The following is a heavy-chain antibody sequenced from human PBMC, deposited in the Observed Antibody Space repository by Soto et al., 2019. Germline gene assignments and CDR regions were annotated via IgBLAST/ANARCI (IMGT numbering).Heavy chain of an antibody. J-gene: IGHJ5*02. V-gene: IGHV2-5*02. D-gene: IGHD3-3*01. CDR2: IYWDDEK. CDR1: GFSLSTGGVG. Sequence: QITLKESGPALVKPTQTLTLTCTFSGFSLSTGGVGVGWIRQPPGKALEWLALIYWDDEKHYSPSLKSRLTITKDTSKNQVVLTMTTTDPGDTATYYCAHRRGYDFPFGPWGQGTLVTVSS. CDR3: AHRRGYDFPFGP.